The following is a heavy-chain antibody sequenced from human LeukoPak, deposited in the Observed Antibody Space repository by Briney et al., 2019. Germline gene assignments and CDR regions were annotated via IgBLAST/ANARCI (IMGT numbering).Heavy chain of an antibody. V-gene: IGHV1-18*01. D-gene: IGHD3-16*01. Sequence: SVKVSCKASGYTFTSYGINWMRQAPGQGLVWMGWISVYNSNTNYAQKLQGRVTMTTYTSTSTGYMEMRSLRSDDTAVYYCARVMHWDLGMSRGRGMDVWGQGTTVTVSS. CDR2: ISVYNSNT. CDR1: GYTFTSYG. CDR3: ARVMHWDLGMSRGRGMDV. J-gene: IGHJ6*01.